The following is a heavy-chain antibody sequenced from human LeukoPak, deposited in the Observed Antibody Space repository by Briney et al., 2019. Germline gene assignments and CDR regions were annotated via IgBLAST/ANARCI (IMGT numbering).Heavy chain of an antibody. CDR2: IKQGGSEK. V-gene: IGHV3-7*01. J-gene: IGHJ6*02. CDR3: ARDIVVVVAATYYYYYGMDV. D-gene: IGHD2-15*01. Sequence: GGSLRLSCAASGFTFSSYWMSWVRQAPGKGLEWVANIKQGGSEKYYVDSVKGRFTISRDNAKNSLYLQMNSLRAEDTAVYYCARDIVVVVAATYYYYYGMDVWGQGTTVTVSS. CDR1: GFTFSSYW.